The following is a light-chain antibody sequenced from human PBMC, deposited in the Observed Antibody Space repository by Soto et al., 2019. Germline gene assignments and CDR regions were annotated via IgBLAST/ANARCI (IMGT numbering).Light chain of an antibody. J-gene: IGKJ4*01. Sequence: EFGLTQSPGTLSLSPGERATLSCRASQTVRNNYLAWYQQKPGQAPRLLIYDASSRATGIPDRFSGGGSGTDFTLTISRLEPEDFAVYYCQQFSSYPLTFGGGT. CDR1: QTVRNNY. V-gene: IGKV3-20*01. CDR3: QQFSSYPLT. CDR2: DAS.